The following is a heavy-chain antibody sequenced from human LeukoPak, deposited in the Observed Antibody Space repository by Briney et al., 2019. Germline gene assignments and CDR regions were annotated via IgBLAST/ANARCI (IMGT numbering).Heavy chain of an antibody. CDR3: ARAQTVAGILDY. CDR2: IYPGDSDT. Sequence: GESLKISCMASGSSFTSYWIGWGRQMPGKGLEWMGIIYPGDSDTRYSPSFQGQVNISDDKSISTAYLQWSSLKASDTAIYYCARAQTVAGILDYWGQGAMVAVSS. D-gene: IGHD6-19*01. CDR1: GSSFTSYW. V-gene: IGHV5-51*01. J-gene: IGHJ4*02.